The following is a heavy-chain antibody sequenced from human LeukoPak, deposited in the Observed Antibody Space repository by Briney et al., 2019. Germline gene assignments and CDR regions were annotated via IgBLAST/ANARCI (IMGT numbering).Heavy chain of an antibody. Sequence: GGSLRLSCAASGFTFSSYGMHWVRQAPGKGLEWVAFIRYDGSNKYYADSVKGRFTISRDNSKNTLYLQMNSLRAEDTAVYYCVRSNDFWSALGAFDIWGQGTMVTVSS. V-gene: IGHV3-30*02. D-gene: IGHD3-3*01. CDR2: IRYDGSNK. CDR1: GFTFSSYG. CDR3: VRSNDFWSALGAFDI. J-gene: IGHJ3*02.